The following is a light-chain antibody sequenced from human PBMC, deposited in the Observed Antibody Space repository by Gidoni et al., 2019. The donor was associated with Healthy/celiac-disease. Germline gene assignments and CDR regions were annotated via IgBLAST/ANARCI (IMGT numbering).Light chain of an antibody. CDR2: DAS. CDR3: QQYDNLPLT. V-gene: IGKV1-33*01. J-gene: IGKJ4*01. CDR1: QDISNY. Sequence: DIQMTHSPSSLSASVGDRVTITCQASQDISNYLNWYQQKPEKAPKLLIYDASNLETGVPSRFSGSGSGTDFTFTISSMQTEDIATYYCQQYDNLPLTFXGXTKVEIK.